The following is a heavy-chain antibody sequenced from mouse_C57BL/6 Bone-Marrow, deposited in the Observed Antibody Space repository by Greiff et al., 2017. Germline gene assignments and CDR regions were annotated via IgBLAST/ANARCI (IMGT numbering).Heavy chain of an antibody. CDR1: GYTFTSYW. CDR3: ARGGWLRRRGYFDY. D-gene: IGHD2-2*01. Sequence: QVQLQQPGAELVKPGASVKLSCKASGYTFTSYWMHWVKQRPGLGLEWIGRIDPNSGGTKYNEKFKSKDTLTVDKPSSTAYMQLSSLTSEDSAVYYCARGGWLRRRGYFDYWGQGTTLTVSS. CDR2: IDPNSGGT. J-gene: IGHJ2*01. V-gene: IGHV1-72*01.